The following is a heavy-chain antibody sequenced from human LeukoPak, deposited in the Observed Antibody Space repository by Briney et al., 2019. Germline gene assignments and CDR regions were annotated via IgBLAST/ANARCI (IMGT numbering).Heavy chain of an antibody. Sequence: SETLSLTCTVSGGSISSGDYYWSWIRQPPGKGLEWIGYIYYSGSTYYNPSLKSRVTISVDTSKNQFSLKLSSVTAADTAVYYCARYSYGPFAFDIWGQGTMVTVSS. V-gene: IGHV4-30-4*01. D-gene: IGHD5-18*01. CDR3: ARYSYGPFAFDI. J-gene: IGHJ3*02. CDR1: GGSISSGDYY. CDR2: IYYSGST.